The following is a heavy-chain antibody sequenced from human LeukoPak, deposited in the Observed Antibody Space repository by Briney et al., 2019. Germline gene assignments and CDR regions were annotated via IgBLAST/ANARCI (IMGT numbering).Heavy chain of an antibody. D-gene: IGHD4-17*01. CDR1: GLTLSNVW. CDR3: TGLYGDYFDY. CDR2: IKSKTDGGTT. J-gene: IGHJ4*02. Sequence: PGGSLRLSCAVSGLTLSNVWMNWVRQAPGKGLEWVGRIKSKTDGGTTDYAAPVKGRFTISRDDSKNTLYLQMNSLKTEDTAVYYCTGLYGDYFDYWGQGTLVTVSS. V-gene: IGHV3-15*07.